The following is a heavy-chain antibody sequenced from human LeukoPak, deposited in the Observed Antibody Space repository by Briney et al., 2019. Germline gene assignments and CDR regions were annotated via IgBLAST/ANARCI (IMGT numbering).Heavy chain of an antibody. CDR1: GFTFSRYW. D-gene: IGHD6-13*01. CDR2: IKQDGSEK. J-gene: IGHJ4*02. Sequence: GGSLRLSCAASGFTFSRYWMSWVRQAPGKGLEWVANIKQDGSEKYYVNSVRGRFTISRDNAKISLYLQMNSLRAEDTAVYYCARSAGSSGWYEGYYFDYWGQGTLVTVSS. V-gene: IGHV3-7*01. CDR3: ARSAGSSGWYEGYYFDY.